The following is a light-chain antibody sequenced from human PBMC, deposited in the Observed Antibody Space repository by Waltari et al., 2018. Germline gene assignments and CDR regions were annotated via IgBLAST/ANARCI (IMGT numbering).Light chain of an antibody. V-gene: IGKV3-15*01. CDR3: QQYNNWPPIT. CDR1: QSVSNN. Sequence: EIVMTQSPATLSVSPGERATLSCRASQSVSNNLAWYQQNPGQAPRLLIYGASTRATGIPGRFSGSGSGTEFTLTISSLQSEDFAVYYCQQYNNWPPITFGPGTKVDIK. J-gene: IGKJ3*01. CDR2: GAS.